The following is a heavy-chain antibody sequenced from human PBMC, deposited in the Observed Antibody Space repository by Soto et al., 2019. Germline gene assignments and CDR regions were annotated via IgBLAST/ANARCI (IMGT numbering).Heavy chain of an antibody. CDR1: GGSFSGYY. J-gene: IGHJ5*02. D-gene: IGHD3-10*01. Sequence: QVQLQQWGAGLLKPSETLSLTCAVYGGSFSGYYWSWIRQPPGKGLEWIGEINHSGSTNYNPSLKSRVTISVDTSKNQFSLKLSSVTAADTAVYYCARHAKIWFGAPRWFDPWGQGTLVTVSS. V-gene: IGHV4-34*01. CDR3: ARHAKIWFGAPRWFDP. CDR2: INHSGST.